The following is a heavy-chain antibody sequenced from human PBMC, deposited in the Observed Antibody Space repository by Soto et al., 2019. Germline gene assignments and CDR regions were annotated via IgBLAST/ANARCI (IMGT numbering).Heavy chain of an antibody. CDR2: ISAYNGNT. CDR3: ARAPAAGLGYFDY. V-gene: IGHV1-18*01. Sequence: SVKVSFKASPYTFTSYGISWVRQAPGQGLEWMGWISAYNGNTNYAQKLQGRVTMTTDTSTSTAYMELRSLGSDDTAVYYCARAPAAGLGYFDYWGQGTLVTVSS. CDR1: PYTFTSYG. D-gene: IGHD6-13*01. J-gene: IGHJ4*02.